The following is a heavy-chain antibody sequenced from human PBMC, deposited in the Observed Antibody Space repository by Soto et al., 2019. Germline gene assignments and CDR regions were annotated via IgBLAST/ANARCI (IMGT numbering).Heavy chain of an antibody. CDR3: ARRYVSAIDY. J-gene: IGHJ4*02. V-gene: IGHV4-59*08. CDR1: GGTISSWY. CDR2: IYYSGST. D-gene: IGHD3-16*01. Sequence: QVQLQESGPGLVNPSETLSLTCTVSGGTISSWYWSWIRQPPGKGLEWIGYIYYSGSTNCTPSLKSRVTISVDTSKNQFSLKLSSVTAADTAVYYCARRYVSAIDYWGQGTLVTVSS.